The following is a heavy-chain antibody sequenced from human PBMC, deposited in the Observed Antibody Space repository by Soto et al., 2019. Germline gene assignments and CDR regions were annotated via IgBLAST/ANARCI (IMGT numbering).Heavy chain of an antibody. CDR1: GFTFNSYW. D-gene: IGHD5-12*01. Sequence: GGSLRLSCAASGFTFNSYWIHWVRQAPGKGLVWVSRINSDGSSTSYADSVKGRFTISRDNSKNTLYLQMNSLRAEDTAAYYCARDLAGLRPDGFDIWGQGTMVTVSS. CDR2: INSDGSST. CDR3: ARDLAGLRPDGFDI. V-gene: IGHV3-74*01. J-gene: IGHJ3*02.